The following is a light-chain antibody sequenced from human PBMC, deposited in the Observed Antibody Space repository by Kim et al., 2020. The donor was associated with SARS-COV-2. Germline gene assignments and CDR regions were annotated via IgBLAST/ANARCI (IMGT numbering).Light chain of an antibody. J-gene: IGLJ2*01. CDR1: SLRSYY. CDR3: NSRDSNDNVV. Sequence: VALGQTVRITCQRDSLRSYYATWYQQKPGQAPIVVIYGKNNRPSGIPDRFSGSSSGNTASLTITGTQAGDEADYYCNSRDSNDNVVFGGGTQLTVL. CDR2: GKN. V-gene: IGLV3-19*01.